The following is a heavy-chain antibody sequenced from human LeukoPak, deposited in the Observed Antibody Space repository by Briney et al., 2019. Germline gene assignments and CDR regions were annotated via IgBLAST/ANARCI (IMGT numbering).Heavy chain of an antibody. J-gene: IGHJ3*02. CDR1: GFTFDDYA. D-gene: IGHD3-22*01. CDR2: ISWNSGSI. CDR3: AKAYDSSGQGAFDI. V-gene: IGHV3-9*03. Sequence: GGSLRLSCAASGFTFDDYAMHWVRQAPGKGLEWVSGISWNSGSIGYADSVKGRFTISRDNAKNSLYLQMNSLRAEDMALYYCAKAYDSSGQGAFDIWGQGTMVTVS.